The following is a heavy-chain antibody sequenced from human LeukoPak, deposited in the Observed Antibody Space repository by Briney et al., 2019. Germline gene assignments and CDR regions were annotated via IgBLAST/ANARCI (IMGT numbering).Heavy chain of an antibody. V-gene: IGHV1-18*04. J-gene: IGHJ6*03. Sequence: ASVKVSCKASGYTFTGYYMHWVRQAPGQGLEWMGWISAYNGNTNYAQKLQGRVTMTTDTSTSTAYMELRSLRSDDTAVYYCARVYSSGWYSVWDYYYYYMDVWGKGTTVTVSS. CDR2: ISAYNGNT. D-gene: IGHD6-19*01. CDR3: ARVYSSGWYSVWDYYYYYMDV. CDR1: GYTFTGYY.